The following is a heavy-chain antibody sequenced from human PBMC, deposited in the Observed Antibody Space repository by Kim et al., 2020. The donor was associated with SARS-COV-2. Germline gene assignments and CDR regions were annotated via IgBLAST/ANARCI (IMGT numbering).Heavy chain of an antibody. CDR3: GVVMTSIFSDCMDV. CDR2: IYNDGTRI. CDR1: GFTFSNYW. D-gene: IGHD2-21*02. Sequence: GGSLRLSCAASGFTFSNYWMHWVRQAPGKGLEWVSRIYNDGTRITYADSVKGRFTISRDNAKNTLFLQMNSLRAEDTAVYYCGVVMTSIFSDCMDVWGQGTTVTVSS. V-gene: IGHV3-74*01. J-gene: IGHJ6*02.